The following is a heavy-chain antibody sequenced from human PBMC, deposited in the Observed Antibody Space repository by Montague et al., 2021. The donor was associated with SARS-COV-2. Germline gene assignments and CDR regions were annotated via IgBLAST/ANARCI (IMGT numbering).Heavy chain of an antibody. V-gene: IGHV4-39*01. D-gene: IGHD2-2*02. J-gene: IGHJ6*02. Sequence: SETLSLTCTGALRSISGSRCYRGWMRKPPGKWLEGIGCIHYSGSTYYNPSLKSRVTISVDTSKNQFSLKLSSVTAADTAVYYCARHYGVVVPAAIYYYYGMDVWGQGTTVTVSS. CDR3: ARHYGVVVPAAIYYYYGMDV. CDR1: LRSISGSRCY. CDR2: IHYSGST.